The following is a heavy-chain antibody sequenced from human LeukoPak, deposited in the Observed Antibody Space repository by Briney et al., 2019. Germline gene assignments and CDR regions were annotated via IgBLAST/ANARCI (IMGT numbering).Heavy chain of an antibody. CDR3: AKMGVAARGF. J-gene: IGHJ4*02. V-gene: IGHV3-23*01. D-gene: IGHD6-6*01. CDR1: GFTFSSYA. CDR2: ISGSGGST. Sequence: PGGSLRLSCAASGFTFSSYAMSWVRQAPGKGLEWVSAISGSGGSTYYADSVKGRFTISRDNSKNTLYLQINSLRAEDTAVYYGAKMGVAARGFWGQGTLVTVSS.